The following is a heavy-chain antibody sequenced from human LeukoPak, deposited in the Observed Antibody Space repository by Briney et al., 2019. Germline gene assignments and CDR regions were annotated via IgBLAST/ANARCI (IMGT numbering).Heavy chain of an antibody. CDR1: GFTFSSYS. D-gene: IGHD3-9*01. V-gene: IGHV3-21*01. Sequence: PGWSLRLSCAASGFTFSSYSMNWVRQAPGKGLEWVSSISSSSSYIYYADSVKGRFTISRDNAKNSLYLQMNSLRAEDTAVYYCARDHDILTGYYPDFDYWGQGTLVTVSS. CDR2: ISSSSSYI. CDR3: ARDHDILTGYYPDFDY. J-gene: IGHJ4*02.